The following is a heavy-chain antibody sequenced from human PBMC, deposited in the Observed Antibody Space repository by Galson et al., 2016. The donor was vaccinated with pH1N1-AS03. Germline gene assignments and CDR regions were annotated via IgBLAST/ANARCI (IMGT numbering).Heavy chain of an antibody. CDR2: IYSGVSADT. J-gene: IGHJ3*02. CDR3: ARTSGYSSHWALDS. Sequence: QSGAEVKKPGESLKISCKGSGYSFVSYWTGWVRQMPGKGLEWMGVIYSGVSADTRYSPSFQGQVTSSADKSISNAYLQWSSLKASDSAIYYCARTSGYSSHWALDSWGQGTMVTVSS. D-gene: IGHD5-18*01. CDR1: GYSFVSYW. V-gene: IGHV5-51*01.